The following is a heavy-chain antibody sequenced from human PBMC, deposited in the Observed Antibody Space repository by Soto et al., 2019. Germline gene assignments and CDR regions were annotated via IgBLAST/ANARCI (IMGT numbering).Heavy chain of an antibody. J-gene: IGHJ4*02. CDR2: ISTFNSHT. V-gene: IGHV1-18*01. D-gene: IGHD2-8*01. CDR3: ARGPLDYPIPAFDY. CDR1: GYTFTNYA. Sequence: ASVKVSCKASGYTFTNYATHWVRQAPGQRLEWMGWISTFNSHTDYAQKVQGRVAMTTDRSTGTAYMELRSLRSDDTAVYYCARGPLDYPIPAFDYWGQGTLVTVSS.